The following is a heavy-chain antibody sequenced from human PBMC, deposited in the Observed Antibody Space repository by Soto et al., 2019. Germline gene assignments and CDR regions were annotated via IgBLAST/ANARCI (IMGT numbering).Heavy chain of an antibody. D-gene: IGHD3-10*01. J-gene: IGHJ6*02. CDR2: ISSTGSSI. Sequence: VQLVESGGGLVKPGGSLRLSCAASGLTFSDSYLNWIRHAPGKGLVWLAYISSTGSSIFYAGSVEGRFTISRDNAKNSLYLQMNSLRAEDTAMYYCARVRFGEWGYDMDDWGQGTTVTVSS. V-gene: IGHV3-11*01. CDR3: ARVRFGEWGYDMDD. CDR1: GLTFSDSY.